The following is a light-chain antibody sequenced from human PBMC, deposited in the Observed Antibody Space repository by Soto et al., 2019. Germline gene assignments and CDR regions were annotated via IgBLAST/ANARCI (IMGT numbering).Light chain of an antibody. CDR1: QSVSSSY. J-gene: IGKJ4*01. V-gene: IGKV3-20*01. CDR2: GAS. Sequence: EIVLAQSPGTLSLSPGERATLSCRASQSVSSSYLAWYQQKPGQAPRLLIYGASSRATGIPGRFSGGGSGPDFTLTISSLEPDDSAVYYCQQYGTSPLTFGGGTKVDIK. CDR3: QQYGTSPLT.